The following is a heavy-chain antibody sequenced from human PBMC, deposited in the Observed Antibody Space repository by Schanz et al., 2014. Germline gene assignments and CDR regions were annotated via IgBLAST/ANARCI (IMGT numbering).Heavy chain of an antibody. Sequence: QVQLQESGPGLVKPSQTLSLTCSVSGGSISSGSYYWNWIRQPAGKGLEWIGRVYTSGSTNYNPSARSRATLPLATPKNQFPRKRGLGTAADTAVYYCARGGARRFPVVPDAIQGLRGHYYYYYLDVWGKGTTVTASS. V-gene: IGHV4-61*02. CDR1: GGSISSGSYY. J-gene: IGHJ6*03. CDR3: ARGGARRFPVVPDAIQGLRGHYYYYYLDV. D-gene: IGHD2-2*02. CDR2: VYTSGST.